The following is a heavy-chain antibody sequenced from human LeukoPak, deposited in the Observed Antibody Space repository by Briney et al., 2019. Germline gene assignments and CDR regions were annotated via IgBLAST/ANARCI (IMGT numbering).Heavy chain of an antibody. D-gene: IGHD6-13*01. CDR2: IYTSGST. Sequence: SETLSLTCTVSGGSISSSSYYWGWIRQPPGKGLEWIGSIYTSGSTNYNPSLKSRVTMSVDTSKNQFSLKLSSVTAADTAVYYCARDGVYFRALDYWGQGTLVTVSS. CDR1: GGSISSSSYY. V-gene: IGHV4-39*07. CDR3: ARDGVYFRALDY. J-gene: IGHJ4*02.